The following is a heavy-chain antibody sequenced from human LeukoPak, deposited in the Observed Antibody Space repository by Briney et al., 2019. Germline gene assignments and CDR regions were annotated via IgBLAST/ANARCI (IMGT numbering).Heavy chain of an antibody. D-gene: IGHD3-10*01. V-gene: IGHV3-7*01. Sequence: GGSLRLSCEASGITFSTSWMTWVRQAPGKGLEWVANIKQDGSEKYYVDSVKGRFTISRDNAKSSLYLQMNSLRAEDTAVYYCARYIWFGKYFDYWGQGTLVTVSS. CDR1: GITFSTSW. CDR3: ARYIWFGKYFDY. CDR2: IKQDGSEK. J-gene: IGHJ4*02.